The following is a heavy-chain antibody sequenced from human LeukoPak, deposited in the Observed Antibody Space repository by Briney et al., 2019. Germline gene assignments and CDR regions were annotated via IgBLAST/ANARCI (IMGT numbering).Heavy chain of an antibody. V-gene: IGHV3-21*01. D-gene: IGHD2-8*01. CDR2: ISSSSSYI. CDR3: AKDLRAYCTNGVCYERRSLFDY. CDR1: GFTFSSYS. J-gene: IGHJ4*02. Sequence: GGSLRLSCAASGFTFSSYSMNWVRQAPGKGLEWVSSISSSSSYIYYADSVKGRFTISRDNAKNSLYLQMNSLRAEDTAVYYCAKDLRAYCTNGVCYERRSLFDYWGQGTLVTVSS.